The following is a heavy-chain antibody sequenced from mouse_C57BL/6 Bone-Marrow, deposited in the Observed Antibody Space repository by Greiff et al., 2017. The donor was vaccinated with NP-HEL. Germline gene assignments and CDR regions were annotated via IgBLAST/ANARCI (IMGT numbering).Heavy chain of an antibody. D-gene: IGHD1-1*01. V-gene: IGHV5-17*01. CDR3: ARNPLITTVVAPYAMDY. CDR2: ISSGSSTI. J-gene: IGHJ4*01. CDR1: GFTFSDYG. Sequence: EVQGVESGGGLVKPGGSLKLSCAASGFTFSDYGMHWVRQAPEKGLEWVAYISSGSSTIYYADTVKGRFTISRDNAKNTLFLQMTSLRSEDTAMYYCARNPLITTVVAPYAMDYWGQGTSVTVSS.